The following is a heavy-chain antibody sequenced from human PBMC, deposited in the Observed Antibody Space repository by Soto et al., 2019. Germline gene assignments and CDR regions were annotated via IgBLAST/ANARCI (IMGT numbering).Heavy chain of an antibody. J-gene: IGHJ4*02. Sequence: SETLSLTCSVSGGSMSEYFWSWIRQSPERGLEWIGYVYYLGSTDYNPSLKSRVTVSVDTSKRQFSLRLSSVTAADAAIYYCARDGYDGSGSPYPAYWGPGTQVTVSS. V-gene: IGHV4-59*01. CDR2: VYYLGST. CDR1: GGSMSEYF. D-gene: IGHD3-10*01. CDR3: ARDGYDGSGSPYPAY.